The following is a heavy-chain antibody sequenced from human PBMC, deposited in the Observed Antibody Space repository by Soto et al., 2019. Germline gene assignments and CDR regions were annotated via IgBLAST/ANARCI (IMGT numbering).Heavy chain of an antibody. CDR1: GCSISSGGYS. CDR2: IYHSGST. D-gene: IGHD3-22*01. CDR3: AREERYYDSSGYYYYFDY. Sequence: TLSLTFAVAGCSISSGGYSWSWIRQPPGKGLEWIGYIYHSGSTYYNPSLKSRVTISVDRSKNQFSLKLSSVTAADTAVYYCAREERYYDSSGYYYYFDYWGQGTLVTVS. V-gene: IGHV4-30-2*01. J-gene: IGHJ4*02.